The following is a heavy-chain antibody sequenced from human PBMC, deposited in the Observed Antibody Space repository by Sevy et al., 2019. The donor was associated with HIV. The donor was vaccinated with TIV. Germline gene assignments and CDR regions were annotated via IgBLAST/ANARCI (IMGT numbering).Heavy chain of an antibody. CDR3: AGENAWGRGYS. CDR1: GGSITSLY. CDR2: IYYNGHI. V-gene: IGHV4-59*08. D-gene: IGHD1-26*01. J-gene: IGHJ4*02. Sequence: SETLSLTCTVSGGSITSLYWNWIRQPPGKGLGWIANIYYNGHINYNPSLKSRVTLSLGTSKNQFSLRLSSVTAADTAMYYCAGENAWGRGYSWGQGTLVTVSS.